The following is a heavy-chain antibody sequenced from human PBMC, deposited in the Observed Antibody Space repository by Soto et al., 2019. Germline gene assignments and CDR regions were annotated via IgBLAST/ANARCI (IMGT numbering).Heavy chain of an antibody. CDR1: GFSLTTSGVG. Sequence: QITLNESGPPVVKPAETLTLTCTFSGFSLTTSGVGVGWIRQSPGKAPEWLALIYWDDDKRYSASLKSRPTITKETSKNQVVLTMASVDPADTATYYCAHRILRTVFGLVTTTAIYFDFWGQGTPVVVSS. CDR3: AHRILRTVFGLVTTTAIYFDF. J-gene: IGHJ4*02. V-gene: IGHV2-5*02. D-gene: IGHD3-3*01. CDR2: IYWDDDK.